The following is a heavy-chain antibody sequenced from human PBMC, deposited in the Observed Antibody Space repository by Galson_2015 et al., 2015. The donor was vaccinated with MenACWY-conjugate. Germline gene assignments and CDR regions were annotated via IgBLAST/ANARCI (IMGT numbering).Heavy chain of an antibody. V-gene: IGHV3-21*06. CDR3: ARAGGVGAYRPFDC. Sequence: SLRLSCAASGFTFSNYAMNWVRQAPGKGLEWVSFISSTGDYIYYADVVMGRFTISRDNAKNSVYLQMDSLRAEDTAVYYCARAGGVGAYRPFDCWGQGTLVSVSS. CDR1: GFTFSNYA. J-gene: IGHJ4*02. D-gene: IGHD1-26*01. CDR2: ISSTGDYI.